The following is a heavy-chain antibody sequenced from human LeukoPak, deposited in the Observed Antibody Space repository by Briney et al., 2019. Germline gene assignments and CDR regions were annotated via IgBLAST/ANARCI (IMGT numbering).Heavy chain of an antibody. CDR1: GGTFRTHA. D-gene: IGHD5-12*01. Sequence: ASVKVSCKTSGGTFRTHAISWVRQAPGQGLEWVGGVVPAFQTPKYAQKFQGRVTITTDDSTSTAFMELSSLRSDDTAVYYCARDHDSGWNGGQTFVFWGQGTQVTVSS. CDR3: ARDHDSGWNGGQTFVF. V-gene: IGHV1-69*05. J-gene: IGHJ4*02. CDR2: VVPAFQTP.